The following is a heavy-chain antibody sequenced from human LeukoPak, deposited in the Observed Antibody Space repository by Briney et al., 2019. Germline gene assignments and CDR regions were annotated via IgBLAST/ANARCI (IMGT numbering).Heavy chain of an antibody. J-gene: IGHJ4*02. D-gene: IGHD6-13*01. CDR3: ARRQQLVEGY. CDR1: GFTFSSYA. Sequence: GGSLRLSCAASGFTFSSYAMSWVRQAPGKGLEWVSAIGGSGGSTYYADSVKGRFTISRDNSKNTLYLQMNSLRAEDTAVYYCARRQQLVEGYWGRGTLVTVSS. CDR2: IGGSGGST. V-gene: IGHV3-23*01.